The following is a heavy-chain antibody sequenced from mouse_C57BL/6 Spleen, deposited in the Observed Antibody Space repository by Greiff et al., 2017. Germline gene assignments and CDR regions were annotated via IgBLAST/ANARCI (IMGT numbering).Heavy chain of an antibody. CDR2: ISYDGSN. J-gene: IGHJ1*03. CDR1: GYSITSGYY. D-gene: IGHD1-1*01. CDR3: AREDTTRYFDV. V-gene: IGHV3-6*01. Sequence: EVKLLESGPGLVKPSQSLSLTCSVTGYSITSGYYWNWIRQFPGNKLEWMGYISYDGSNNYNPSLKNRNSITRDTSKNQFFLKLNSVTTEDTATYYCAREDTTRYFDVCGTGTTVTVSS.